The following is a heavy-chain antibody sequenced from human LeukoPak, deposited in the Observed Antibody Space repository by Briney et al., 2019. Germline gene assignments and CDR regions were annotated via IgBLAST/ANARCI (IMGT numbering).Heavy chain of an antibody. J-gene: IGHJ4*02. Sequence: GASVKVSCKASGYTFTSYGISWVRQAPGQGLEWMGGIIPIFGTANYAQKFQGRVTITTDESTSTAYMELSSLRSEDTAVYYCARDERILRYWGQGTLVTVSS. V-gene: IGHV1-69*05. CDR2: IIPIFGTA. CDR3: ARDERILRY. CDR1: GYTFTSYG. D-gene: IGHD1-1*01.